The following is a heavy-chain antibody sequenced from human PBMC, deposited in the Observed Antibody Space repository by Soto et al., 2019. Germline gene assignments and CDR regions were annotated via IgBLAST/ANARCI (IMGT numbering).Heavy chain of an antibody. V-gene: IGHV4-59*01. D-gene: IGHD3-22*01. Sequence: SETLSLTCTVSGGSISNYYWSWIRQPPGKGLEWIGYIYSSGSTHYNPSLQSRVTISIDTSKNQVSLKVNSVTAADTAVYYCVRGDEPYYYDSSGLDYWGQGTLVTVSS. J-gene: IGHJ4*02. CDR2: IYSSGST. CDR1: GGSISNYY. CDR3: VRGDEPYYYDSSGLDY.